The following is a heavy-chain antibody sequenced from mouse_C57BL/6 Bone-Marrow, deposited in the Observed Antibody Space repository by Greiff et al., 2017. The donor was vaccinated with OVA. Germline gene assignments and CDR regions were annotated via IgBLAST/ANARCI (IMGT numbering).Heavy chain of an antibody. Sequence: VQLQQSGAELVRPGASVKLSCTASGFNIKDDYMHWVKQRPEQGLEWIGWIDPENGDTEYASKFQGKATITADTSSTTAYLQLSSLTSEDTAVYYCTSRCFLYAMDYWGQGTSVTVSS. CDR3: TSRCFLYAMDY. J-gene: IGHJ4*01. CDR1: GFNIKDDY. CDR2: IDPENGDT. V-gene: IGHV14-4*01.